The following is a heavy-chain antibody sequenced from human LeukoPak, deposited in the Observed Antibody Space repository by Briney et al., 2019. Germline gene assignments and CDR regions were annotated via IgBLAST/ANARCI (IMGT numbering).Heavy chain of an antibody. J-gene: IGHJ4*02. CDR3: ARDRDQDYYDSSGLDFDY. CDR2: INPNSGGT. CDR1: GYTFTAHY. V-gene: IGHV1-2*02. Sequence: ASVKVSCKTSGYTFTAHYMHWVRQAPGQGLEWMGWINPNSGGTKYAQNFQGRVTMTRDTSIRTFYMELSRLRSDDTAVYYCARDRDQDYYDSSGLDFDYWGQGTLVTVSS. D-gene: IGHD3-22*01.